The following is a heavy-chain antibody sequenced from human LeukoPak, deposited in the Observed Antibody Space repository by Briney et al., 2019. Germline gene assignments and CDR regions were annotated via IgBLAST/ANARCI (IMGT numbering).Heavy chain of an antibody. J-gene: IGHJ5*02. CDR1: GGSISSYY. CDR2: IYYSGSA. CDR3: ARVVVPAAPRVNWFDP. Sequence: SETLSLTCTVSGGSISSYYWSWIRQPPGKGLEWIGYIYYSGSANYNPSLKSRVTISVDTSKNQFSLKLSSVTAADTAVYYCARVVVPAAPRVNWFDPWGQGTLVTVSS. V-gene: IGHV4-59*01. D-gene: IGHD2-2*01.